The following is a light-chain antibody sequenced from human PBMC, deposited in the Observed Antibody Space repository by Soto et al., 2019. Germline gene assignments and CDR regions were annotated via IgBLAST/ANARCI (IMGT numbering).Light chain of an antibody. CDR2: RNN. CDR1: SSNIGTNY. J-gene: IGLJ2*01. V-gene: IGLV1-47*01. Sequence: QSVLTQPPSASGTPGQRVIISCSGSSSNIGTNYVYWYQLLPGTAPQLLIFRNNQRPSGVPDRFSGSKSATSASLAISGLRSGDEADYYCEAWDDSLSAVVFGGGTKLTVL. CDR3: EAWDDSLSAVV.